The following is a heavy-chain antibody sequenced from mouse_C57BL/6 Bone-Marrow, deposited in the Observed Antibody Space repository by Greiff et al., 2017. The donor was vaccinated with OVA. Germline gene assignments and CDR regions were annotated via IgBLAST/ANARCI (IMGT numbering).Heavy chain of an antibody. CDR3: APHLLWSRDAMDD. J-gene: IGHJ4*01. CDR1: GYAFSSSW. Sequence: QVQLKESGPELVKPGASVKISCKASGYAFSSSWMNWVKQRPGKGLEWIGRIYPGDGDTNYNGKFKGKATLTADKSSSTAYMQLSSLTSEDSAVYFCAPHLLWSRDAMDDWGQGTSVTVSS. D-gene: IGHD2-1*01. CDR2: IYPGDGDT. V-gene: IGHV1-82*01.